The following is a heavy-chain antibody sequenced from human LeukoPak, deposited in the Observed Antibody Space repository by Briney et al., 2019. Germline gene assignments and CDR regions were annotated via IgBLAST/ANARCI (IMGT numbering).Heavy chain of an antibody. CDR1: GFTFSDYG. CDR2: IFYDGSRQ. CDR3: AKRGYDTTGYWDYFDS. D-gene: IGHD3-22*01. Sequence: TGGSLRLSCAASGFTFSDYGMYWVRQAPGKGLEWAALIFYDGSRQYYVDSVKGRFTVSRDNAKNTLYLHMNNLRAEDTAVYYCAKRGYDTTGYWDYFDSWGQGTLVTVSS. J-gene: IGHJ4*02. V-gene: IGHV3-33*06.